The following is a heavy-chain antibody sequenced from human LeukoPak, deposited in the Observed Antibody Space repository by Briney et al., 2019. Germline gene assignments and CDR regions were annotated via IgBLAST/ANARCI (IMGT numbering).Heavy chain of an antibody. CDR2: INPNSGGT. Sequence: GASVKVSCKASGGTFKNYAISWVRQAPGQGLEWMGWINPNSGGTNYAQKFQGRVTMTRDTSISTAYMELSRLRSDDTAVYYCARDSDPTYYFDSGPYHAYWGQGTLVTVSS. J-gene: IGHJ4*02. D-gene: IGHD3-10*01. V-gene: IGHV1-2*02. CDR3: ARDSDPTYYFDSGPYHAY. CDR1: GGTFKNYA.